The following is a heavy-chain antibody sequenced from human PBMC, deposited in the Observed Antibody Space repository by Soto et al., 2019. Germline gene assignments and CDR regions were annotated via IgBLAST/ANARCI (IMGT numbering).Heavy chain of an antibody. D-gene: IGHD5-12*01. CDR2: ISAYNGNT. CDR3: ARDLMEMATIRYFDY. V-gene: IGHV1-18*04. CDR1: GYTFTSYG. J-gene: IGHJ4*02. Sequence: ASAKVSCKASGYTFTSYGISWVRQAPGQGLEWMGWISAYNGNTNYAQKLQGRVTMTTDTSTSTAYMELRSLRSDDTAVYYCARDLMEMATIRYFDYWGQGTLVTVSS.